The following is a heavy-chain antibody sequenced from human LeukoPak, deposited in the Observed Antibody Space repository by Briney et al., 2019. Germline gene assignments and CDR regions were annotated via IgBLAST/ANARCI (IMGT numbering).Heavy chain of an antibody. CDR3: AKEVTAIRRGYFDY. Sequence: PGGSLRLSCAASGFTFSSYSMNWVRQAPGKGLEWVSAISGSGGSTYYADSVKGRFTISRDNSKNTLYLQMNSLRAEDMAVYYCAKEVTAIRRGYFDYWGQGTLVTVSS. D-gene: IGHD2-21*02. V-gene: IGHV3-23*01. J-gene: IGHJ4*02. CDR1: GFTFSSYS. CDR2: ISGSGGST.